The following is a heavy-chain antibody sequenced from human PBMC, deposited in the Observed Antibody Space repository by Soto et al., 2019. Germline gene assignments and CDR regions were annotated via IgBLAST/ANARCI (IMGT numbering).Heavy chain of an antibody. J-gene: IGHJ4*02. CDR3: AKDRGVLAVVYYFDY. CDR1: GFTFNDYA. Sequence: EVQLVESGGGLVQPGRSLRLSCEASGFTFNDYAMHWVRQAPGKGLEWVSGISWNSGRIVYADSVKGRFTISRDNAKNSLYLQMNSLRPEDAALYYCAKDRGVLAVVYYFDYWGQGTLVTVSS. CDR2: ISWNSGRI. V-gene: IGHV3-9*01. D-gene: IGHD2-8*02.